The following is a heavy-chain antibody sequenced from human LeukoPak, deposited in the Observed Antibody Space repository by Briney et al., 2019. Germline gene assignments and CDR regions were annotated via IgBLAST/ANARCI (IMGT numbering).Heavy chain of an antibody. D-gene: IGHD1-26*01. V-gene: IGHV3-73*01. CDR2: IRSKANSYAT. Sequence: GGSLRLSCAASGFTFSGSAMHWVRQASGKGLEWVGRIRSKANSYATAYAASVKGRFTISRDDSKNTAYLQMNSLKTEDTAVYYCTPVGAIVWAFDIWGQGTMVTVSS. CDR1: GFTFSGSA. CDR3: TPVGAIVWAFDI. J-gene: IGHJ3*02.